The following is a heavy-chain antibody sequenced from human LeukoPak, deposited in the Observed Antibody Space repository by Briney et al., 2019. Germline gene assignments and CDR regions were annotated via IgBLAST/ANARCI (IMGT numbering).Heavy chain of an antibody. Sequence: GGSMRLSCAASGFTFSSYEVNWVRQAPGKWREWVSYIGSAGSTIYYAESVKGRFTISRDNAKNSLYLQMSSLRAEDMVVYYCVRANDAFDIWGHRTMVIVSS. CDR3: VRANDAFDI. CDR1: GFTFSSYE. CDR2: IGSAGSTI. J-gene: IGHJ3*02. V-gene: IGHV3-48*03.